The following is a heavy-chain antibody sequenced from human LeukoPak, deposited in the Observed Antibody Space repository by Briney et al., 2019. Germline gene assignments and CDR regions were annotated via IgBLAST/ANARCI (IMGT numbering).Heavy chain of an antibody. J-gene: IGHJ6*02. Sequence: SVKVSCKASGGTFSSYAISWVRQAPGRGLEWMGGIIPIFGTANYAQKFQGRVTITADESTSTAYMELSSLRSEDTAVYYCARVVLGRRWLQTSYYYGMDVWGQGTTVTVSS. V-gene: IGHV1-69*13. CDR2: IIPIFGTA. CDR3: ARVVLGRRWLQTSYYYGMDV. D-gene: IGHD5-24*01. CDR1: GGTFSSYA.